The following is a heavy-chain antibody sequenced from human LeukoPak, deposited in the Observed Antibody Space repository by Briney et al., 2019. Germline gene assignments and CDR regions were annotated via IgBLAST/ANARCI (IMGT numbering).Heavy chain of an antibody. CDR2: ISYDGSNK. J-gene: IGHJ4*02. V-gene: IGHV3-30*04. CDR3: ARDRDFDWSPGCFDY. Sequence: GGSLRLSCAASGLTFSSYAMSWVRQAPGKGLEWVAVISYDGSNKYYADSVKGRFTISRDNSKNTLYLQMNSLRAEDTAVYYCARDRDFDWSPGCFDYWGQGTLVTVSS. CDR1: GLTFSSYA. D-gene: IGHD3-9*01.